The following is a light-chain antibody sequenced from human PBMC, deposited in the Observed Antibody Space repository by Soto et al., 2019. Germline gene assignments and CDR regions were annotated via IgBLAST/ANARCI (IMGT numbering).Light chain of an antibody. Sequence: QLVLTQPPSASGTPGQRVTISCSGTTSNIGTTAVNWYQHLPGTAPKGLIYSNDLRRSGVPDRFSASKSGTSASLAISGLQSEDEADYYCAAWDASLNIWVFGGGTKLTVL. CDR2: SND. CDR1: TSNIGTTA. J-gene: IGLJ3*02. CDR3: AAWDASLNIWV. V-gene: IGLV1-44*01.